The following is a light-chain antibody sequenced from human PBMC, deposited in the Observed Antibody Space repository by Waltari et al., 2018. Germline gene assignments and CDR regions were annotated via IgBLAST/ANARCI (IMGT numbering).Light chain of an antibody. Sequence: SSELTKDPAVSVALGQTVRITCQGDSLRSYYASWYQQKPGQAPLLVIYGKNNRPSGIPDRFSGSSSGNTVSVTITGAQAEDEADYYCNSRDSSGNRVFGGGTKLTVL. CDR3: NSRDSSGNRV. CDR2: GKN. J-gene: IGLJ3*02. V-gene: IGLV3-19*01. CDR1: SLRSYY.